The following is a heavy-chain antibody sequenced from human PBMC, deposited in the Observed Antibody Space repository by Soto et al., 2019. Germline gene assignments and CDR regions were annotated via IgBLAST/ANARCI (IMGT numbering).Heavy chain of an antibody. Sequence: PGGSLRLSCAVSGFTVSSFAMSWVRQAPGKGLEWVSAISGSGGSTYYADSVKGRFTISRDNSKNTLYLQMNSLRAEDTAVYYCAKRGRLRFLEWLLEEYGMDVWGQGTTVTVSS. J-gene: IGHJ6*02. D-gene: IGHD3-3*01. CDR2: ISGSGGST. CDR3: AKRGRLRFLEWLLEEYGMDV. V-gene: IGHV3-23*01. CDR1: GFTVSSFA.